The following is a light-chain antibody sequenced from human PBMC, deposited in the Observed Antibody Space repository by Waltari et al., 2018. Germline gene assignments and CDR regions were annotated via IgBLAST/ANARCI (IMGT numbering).Light chain of an antibody. V-gene: IGKV4-1*01. CDR1: QRIFYSSNNKSY. J-gene: IGKJ2*01. CDR2: WAS. Sequence: IVMTQSPDSLAVSLGERATIHRKSSQRIFYSSNNKSYLGGYQHKPGQPPRLLIYWASPRESGVPDRFSGSGSATDFTLTISSVQADDVAVYYCQQYFSPPYTFGQGTKLEIK. CDR3: QQYFSPPYT.